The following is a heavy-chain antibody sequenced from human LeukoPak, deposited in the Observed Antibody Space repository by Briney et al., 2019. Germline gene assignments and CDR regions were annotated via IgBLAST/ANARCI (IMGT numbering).Heavy chain of an antibody. CDR2: IWYDGSNK. CDR1: GFTFSSYG. Sequence: GGSLRLSCAASGFTFSSYGMHWVRQAPGKGLEWVAVIWYDGSNKYYADSVKGRFTISRDNSKNTLYLQMNSLRAEDTAVYYCAKDLTGLVFDYWGQGTLVTASS. V-gene: IGHV3-33*06. J-gene: IGHJ4*02. CDR3: AKDLTGLVFDY. D-gene: IGHD3-10*01.